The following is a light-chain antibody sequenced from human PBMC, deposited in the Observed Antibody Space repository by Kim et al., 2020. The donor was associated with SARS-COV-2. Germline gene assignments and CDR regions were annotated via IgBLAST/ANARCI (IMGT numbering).Light chain of an antibody. CDR2: TAT. J-gene: IGKJ4*01. CDR3: QQYDSSPLT. V-gene: IGKV3-20*01. Sequence: PGERATRSCRASQRGGSSYLAWYQQKPGQAPRLLMYTATNRATGIPHRFSGSASGTDFTLTISRLEPEDFAVYYCQQYDSSPLTFGGGTKVDIK. CDR1: QRGGSSY.